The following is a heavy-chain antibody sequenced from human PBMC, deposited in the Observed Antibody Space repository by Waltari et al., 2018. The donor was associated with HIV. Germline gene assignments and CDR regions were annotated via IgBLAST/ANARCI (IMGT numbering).Heavy chain of an antibody. J-gene: IGHJ4*02. V-gene: IGHV4-34*01. CDR3: ARAVGYDYVWGSYADF. Sequence: QVQLHQWGAGLLKPSETLSLTCAVYNDDGPSFSDYWWSFRDYYWTWMRQSPVKGLAWIGEVYHTGSTNYNGAFRGRVSVSVDTSKKQFSLRLSSVSDADTAVYFCARAVGYDYVWGSYADFWAQGTQVTVSS. CDR1: NDDGPSFSDYWWSFRDYY. D-gene: IGHD3-16*01. CDR2: VYHTGST.